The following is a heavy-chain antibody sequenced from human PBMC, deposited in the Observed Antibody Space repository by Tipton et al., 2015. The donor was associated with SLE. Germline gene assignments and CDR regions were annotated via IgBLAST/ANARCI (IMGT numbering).Heavy chain of an antibody. CDR3: ASLGVVAADNYYFGMDV. CDR2: ISGSGSGT. J-gene: IGHJ6*02. CDR1: GFTFSNYA. Sequence: SLRLSCAASGFTFSNYAMSWVRQAPGKGLEWVSAISGSGSGTYYADSVKGRFTVSRDNAKNTMYLQMTSLRAEDTAVYYCASLGVVAADNYYFGMDVWGQGTSVTVS. V-gene: IGHV3-23*01. D-gene: IGHD2-15*01.